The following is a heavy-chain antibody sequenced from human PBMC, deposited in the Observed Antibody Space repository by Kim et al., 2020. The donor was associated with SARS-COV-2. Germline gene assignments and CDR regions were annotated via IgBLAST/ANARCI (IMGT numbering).Heavy chain of an antibody. Sequence: IGYADSVKGRFTISRDNAKNSLYLQMNSLRAEDTALYYCAKDFVRGVMDVWGQGTTVTVSS. D-gene: IGHD3-10*02. J-gene: IGHJ6*02. CDR2: I. CDR3: AKDFVRGVMDV. V-gene: IGHV3-9*01.